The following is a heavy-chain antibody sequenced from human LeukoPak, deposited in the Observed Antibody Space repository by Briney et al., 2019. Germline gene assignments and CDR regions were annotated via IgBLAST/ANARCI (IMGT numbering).Heavy chain of an antibody. Sequence: GGSLRLSCAASGFTFSDYYMSWIRQAPGKGLEWVSYISSSGGIIYYADSVKGRFTISRDNGKNSLYLQMNSLRAEDTAVYYCARGLGIAAARDHWGQGTLVTVSS. CDR2: ISSSGGII. D-gene: IGHD6-13*01. J-gene: IGHJ4*02. CDR3: ARGLGIAAARDH. CDR1: GFTFSDYY. V-gene: IGHV3-11*01.